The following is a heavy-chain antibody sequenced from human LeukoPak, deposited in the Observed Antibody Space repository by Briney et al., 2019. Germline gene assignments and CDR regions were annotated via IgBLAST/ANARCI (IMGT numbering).Heavy chain of an antibody. V-gene: IGHV3-30-3*01. CDR1: GFTFSSYA. D-gene: IGHD3-9*01. Sequence: GGSLRLSCAASGFTFSSYAMHRVRQAPGKGLEWVAVISYDGSNKYYADYVKGRFTISRDNSKNTLYLQMNSLRAEDTAVYYCARETTYYDILTGYYYYYGMDVWGQGTTVTVS. CDR2: ISYDGSNK. CDR3: ARETTYYDILTGYYYYYGMDV. J-gene: IGHJ6*02.